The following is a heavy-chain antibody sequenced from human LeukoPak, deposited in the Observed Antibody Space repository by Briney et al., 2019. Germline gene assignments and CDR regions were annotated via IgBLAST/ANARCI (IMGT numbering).Heavy chain of an antibody. D-gene: IGHD3-16*01. Sequence: GGSLRLSCAASGFTFSSYAMHWVRQAPGKGLEYVSAISSNGGSTYYANSVKGRFTISRDNSKNTLYLQMNSLRAEDTAVYYCAVCLSAWALDYWGQGTLVAVSS. V-gene: IGHV3-64*01. CDR3: AVCLSAWALDY. CDR1: GFTFSSYA. CDR2: ISSNGGST. J-gene: IGHJ4*02.